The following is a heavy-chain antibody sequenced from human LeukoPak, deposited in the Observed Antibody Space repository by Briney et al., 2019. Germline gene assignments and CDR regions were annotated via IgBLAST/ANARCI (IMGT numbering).Heavy chain of an antibody. D-gene: IGHD3-10*02. CDR3: AELGITMIGGV. CDR2: ISSRCSTI. CDR1: GFTFSSYE. Sequence: GRSLRLSCAASGFTFSSYEMNWVRQAPGKGLEWVSYISSRCSTIYYADSVKGRFTISRDNAKNSLYLQMNSLRAEDTAVYYCAELGITMIGGVWGKGTTVTISS. V-gene: IGHV3-48*03. J-gene: IGHJ6*04.